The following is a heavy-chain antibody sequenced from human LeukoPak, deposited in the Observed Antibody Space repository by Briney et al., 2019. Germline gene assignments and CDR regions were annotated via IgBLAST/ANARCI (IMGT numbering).Heavy chain of an antibody. CDR2: ISYDGSNK. CDR3: AKDLTDSSGWLDY. V-gene: IGHV3-30*18. CDR1: GFTFSSYG. D-gene: IGHD6-19*01. J-gene: IGHJ4*02. Sequence: PGGSLRLSCAASGFTFSSYGMHWVRQAPGKGLEWVAVISYDGSNKYYADSVKGRFTISRDNSKNTLYLQMNSLRAEDTAVYYCAKDLTDSSGWLDYWGQGTLVTVSS.